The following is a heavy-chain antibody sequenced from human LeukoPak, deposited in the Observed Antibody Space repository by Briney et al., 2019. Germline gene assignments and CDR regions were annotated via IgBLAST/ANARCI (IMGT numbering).Heavy chain of an antibody. V-gene: IGHV1-46*01. D-gene: IGHD4-23*01. Sequence: ASVKVSCKASGYTFTSYYMHWVRQAPGQGLEWMGIINPSGGATSYAQKFQGRVTMTRDMSTSTVYMELSSLRSEDTAVYYCARYGGSGYMDVWGKGTTVTVSS. J-gene: IGHJ6*03. CDR1: GYTFTSYY. CDR3: ARYGGSGYMDV. CDR2: INPSGGAT.